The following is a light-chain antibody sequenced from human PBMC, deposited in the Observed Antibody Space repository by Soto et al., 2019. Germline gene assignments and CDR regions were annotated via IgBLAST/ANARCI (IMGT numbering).Light chain of an antibody. CDR1: RSDVGDYNY. CDR3: SSYTSSITWV. Sequence: QSVLTQPASVSGSPGQSITISCTGTRSDVGDYNYVSWYQQYPGKAPKLIIYEVSNRPSGVSNRFSGSKSDNTASLTISGLQAEDEADYYCSSYTSSITWVFGGGTKLTVL. V-gene: IGLV2-14*01. CDR2: EVS. J-gene: IGLJ3*02.